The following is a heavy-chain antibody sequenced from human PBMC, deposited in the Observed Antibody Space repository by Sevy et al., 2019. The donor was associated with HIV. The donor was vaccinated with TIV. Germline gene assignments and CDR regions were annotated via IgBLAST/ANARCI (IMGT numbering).Heavy chain of an antibody. CDR1: GFSFSSYA. J-gene: IGHJ6*02. Sequence: GGSLRLSCAASGFSFSSYAMHWVRQAPGKGLEWVAEISYDGSNKYYADSVKGRFTISRDNSKNTLYLQMNSLRAEDTAVYFCSREDYYFIMDVWGQGTTVTDSS. CDR3: SREDYYFIMDV. CDR2: ISYDGSNK. V-gene: IGHV3-30*04.